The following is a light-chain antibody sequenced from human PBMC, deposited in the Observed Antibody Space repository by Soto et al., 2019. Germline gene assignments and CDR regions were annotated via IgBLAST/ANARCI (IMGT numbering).Light chain of an antibody. CDR1: SSDVGGYYY. V-gene: IGLV2-14*03. CDR3: QSYDSTLSARYV. Sequence: QSALTQPASVSGSPGQSITISCTGTSSDVGGYYYVSWYQHHPGKAPKLLIVGNTIRPSGVPDRFSASTSGTSASLAITGLQAEDEGDYYCQSYDSTLSARYVFGTGTKLTVL. CDR2: GNT. J-gene: IGLJ1*01.